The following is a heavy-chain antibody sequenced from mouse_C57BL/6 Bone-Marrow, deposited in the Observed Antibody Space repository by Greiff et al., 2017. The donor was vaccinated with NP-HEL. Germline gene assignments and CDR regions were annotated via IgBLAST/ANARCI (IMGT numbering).Heavy chain of an antibody. J-gene: IGHJ4*01. Sequence: QVQLQQSGPELVKPGASVKISCKASGYAFSSSWMNWVKQRPGKGLEWIGRIYPGDGDTNYNGKFKGKATLTADKSSSTAYMQLSSLTSEDSAVYFCARRGLRRGYYAMDYWGQGTSVTVSS. D-gene: IGHD2-4*01. V-gene: IGHV1-82*01. CDR1: GYAFSSSW. CDR2: IYPGDGDT. CDR3: ARRGLRRGYYAMDY.